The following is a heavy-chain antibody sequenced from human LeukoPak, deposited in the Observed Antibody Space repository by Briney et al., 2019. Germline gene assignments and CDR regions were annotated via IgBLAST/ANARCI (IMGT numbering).Heavy chain of an antibody. D-gene: IGHD6-19*01. CDR1: GFTFSSYA. V-gene: IGHV3-30-3*01. CDR3: ARASLAVAGRFDP. CDR2: ISYDGSNK. Sequence: GGSLRLSCAASGFTFSSYAMHWVRQVPGKGLEWVAVISYDGSNKYYADSVKGRFTISRDNSKNTLYLQMNSLRAEDTAVYYCARASLAVAGRFDPWGQGTLVTVSS. J-gene: IGHJ5*02.